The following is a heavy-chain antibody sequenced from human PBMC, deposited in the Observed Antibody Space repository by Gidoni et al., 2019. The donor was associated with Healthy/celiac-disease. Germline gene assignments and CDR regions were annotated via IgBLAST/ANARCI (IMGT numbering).Heavy chain of an antibody. CDR1: GFTFSSYG. D-gene: IGHD5-12*01. J-gene: IGHJ6*02. CDR3: AREGSLLQATIGSEGMDV. Sequence: QVQLVESGGGVVQPGRSLRLSCAASGFTFSSYGMHWVRQAPGKGLDGVEVIWYDGSNKYYADSVKGRFTISRDNYKNTLYLQRNSLRAEDTAVYYCAREGSLLQATIGSEGMDVWGQGTTVTVSS. CDR2: IWYDGSNK. V-gene: IGHV3-33*01.